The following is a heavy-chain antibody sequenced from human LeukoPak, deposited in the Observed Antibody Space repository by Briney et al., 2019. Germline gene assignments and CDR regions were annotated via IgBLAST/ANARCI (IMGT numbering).Heavy chain of an antibody. CDR2: IRSKANSYAT. V-gene: IGHV3-73*01. D-gene: IGHD1-26*01. CDR3: TRRVSGSYYTDY. Sequence: GGSLRLSCAASGFTFSGSAMHWVRQASGKGLEWVGRIRSKANSYATAYAASVKGRFTICRDDSKNTAYLQMNSLKTEDTAVYYCTRRVSGSYYTDYWGQGTLVTVSS. CDR1: GFTFSGSA. J-gene: IGHJ4*02.